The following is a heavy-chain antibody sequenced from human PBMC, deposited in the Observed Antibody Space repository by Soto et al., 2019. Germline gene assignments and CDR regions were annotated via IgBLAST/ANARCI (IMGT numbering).Heavy chain of an antibody. D-gene: IGHD3-3*01. J-gene: IGHJ4*02. CDR1: GFIFSNHW. Sequence: EMQLVESGGGLVQPGGSLRLSCAASGFIFSNHWMAWVRQAPGKGLEWVAKINEDGSERYHADSVRGRFTISRDNATNTLYLQMDSLRADDMAVYYCARDVAWSFDYWGQGTLVAVSS. V-gene: IGHV3-7*01. CDR3: ARDVAWSFDY. CDR2: INEDGSER.